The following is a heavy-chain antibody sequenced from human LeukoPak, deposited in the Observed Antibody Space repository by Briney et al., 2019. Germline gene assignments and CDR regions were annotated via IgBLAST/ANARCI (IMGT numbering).Heavy chain of an antibody. CDR2: IYTSGST. D-gene: IGHD5-24*01. CDR1: GGSISSYY. J-gene: IGHJ6*03. Sequence: SETLSLTCTVSGGSISSYYWSWIRQPAGKGLEWIGRIYTSGSTNYNPSLKSRVTMSVDTSKNQFSLKLSSVTAADTAVYYCARVRDGYNYYYYYYKDVWGKGTTVTVSS. V-gene: IGHV4-4*07. CDR3: ARVRDGYNYYYYYYKDV.